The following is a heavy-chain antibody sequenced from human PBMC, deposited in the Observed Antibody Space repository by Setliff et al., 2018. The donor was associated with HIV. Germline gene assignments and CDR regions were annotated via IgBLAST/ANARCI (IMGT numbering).Heavy chain of an antibody. J-gene: IGHJ1*01. CDR2: ISPYNGDT. Sequence: ASVKVSCKASGYRCNTYGIYWVRQAPGQGLEWMGWISPYNGDTIFAQSLQGRVTLTTDTSTITAYMEMRTLRSDDTAVYYCVRGVTRDISGYYRDEYFQHWGQGTPVTVSS. D-gene: IGHD3-22*01. CDR3: VRGVTRDISGYYRDEYFQH. CDR1: GYRCNTYG. V-gene: IGHV1-18*01.